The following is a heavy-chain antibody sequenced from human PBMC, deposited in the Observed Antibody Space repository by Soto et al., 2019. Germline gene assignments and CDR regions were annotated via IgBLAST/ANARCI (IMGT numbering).Heavy chain of an antibody. CDR2: IYWDNDK. CDR1: GFSLSTNGVG. Sequence: QITLKESGPTLVKPTQTLTLTCTFSGFSLSTNGVGVGWIRQPPGKALEWLALIYWDNDKRYSPSLKTRLTIAKDTPKNQVILTVTNMDHVDTATYFCARRTDDGTFDYWGQGTLVIVSS. D-gene: IGHD1-1*01. J-gene: IGHJ4*02. CDR3: ARRTDDGTFDY. V-gene: IGHV2-5*02.